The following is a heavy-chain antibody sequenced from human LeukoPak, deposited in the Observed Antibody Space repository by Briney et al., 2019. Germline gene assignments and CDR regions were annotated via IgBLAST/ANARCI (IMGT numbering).Heavy chain of an antibody. CDR1: GGTFSSYA. CDR2: IIPILGIA. CDR3: APFDTAMVTGMDV. D-gene: IGHD5-18*01. J-gene: IGHJ6*02. Sequence: SVKVSCKASGGTFSSYAISWVRQAPGQGLEWMGRIIPILGIANYAQKFQGRVTITADKSTSTAYMELSSLGSEDTAVYYCAPFDTAMVTGMDVWGQGTTVTVSS. V-gene: IGHV1-69*04.